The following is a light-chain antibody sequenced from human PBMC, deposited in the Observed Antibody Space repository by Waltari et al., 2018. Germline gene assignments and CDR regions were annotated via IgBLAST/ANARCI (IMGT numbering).Light chain of an antibody. CDR3: ATWDDNLKGPV. CDR2: NNN. Sequence: QSVLTQPPSESGTPGQRVTISCSGISSILRSHTVNLYQRLPGTAPKLLMYNNNQLPSGVPDRFSGSKSDTSASLVFSGLQSGDEADYFCATWDDNLKGPVFGGGTKVTVL. J-gene: IGLJ3*02. CDR1: SSILRSHT. V-gene: IGLV1-44*01.